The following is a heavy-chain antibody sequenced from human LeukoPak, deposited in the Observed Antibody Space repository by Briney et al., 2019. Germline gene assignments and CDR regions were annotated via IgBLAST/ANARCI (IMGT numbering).Heavy chain of an antibody. D-gene: IGHD2/OR15-2a*01. CDR2: IKQDGTEK. V-gene: IGHV3-7*05. CDR1: GFTSSRYW. Sequence: RPGGSLRLSFAASGFTSSRYWMTGIRQAPGKGLELVANIKQDGTEKYYVYSVKGRFTISRDNAKNSLYLQMNRLRAEDTAVYYCARDSEWGVLRSDYWGQGTLVTVSS. CDR3: ARDSEWGVLRSDY. J-gene: IGHJ4*02.